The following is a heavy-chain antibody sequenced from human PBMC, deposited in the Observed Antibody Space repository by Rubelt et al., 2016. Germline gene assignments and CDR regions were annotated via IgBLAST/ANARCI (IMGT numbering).Heavy chain of an antibody. CDR2: INAGNGNT. Sequence: VKKPGASVKVSCKASGYTFTSYAMHWVRQAPGQRLEWMGWINAGNGNTKYSQKFQGRVTITRDTSASTAYMELSSLRSEDTAVYYCAREIAVAGCFASGWYWGQGTLVTVSS. V-gene: IGHV1-3*01. J-gene: IGHJ4*02. CDR1: GYTFTSYA. CDR3: AREIAVAGCFASGWY. D-gene: IGHD6-19*01.